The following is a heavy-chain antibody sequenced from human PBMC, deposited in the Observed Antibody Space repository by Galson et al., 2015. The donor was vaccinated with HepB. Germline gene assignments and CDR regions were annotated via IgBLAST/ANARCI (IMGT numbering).Heavy chain of an antibody. V-gene: IGHV3-23*01. J-gene: IGHJ6*02. CDR3: AKGWSAAFYDMDV. CDR1: GFTFSSYA. Sequence: SLRLSCAASGFTFSSYAINWVRQAPGKGLEWVSSISGSGGRTHYADSVKGRVTISRDNSKNTLYLQMNSLRAEDTAVYYCAKGWSAAFYDMDVWGQGTTVIVSS. D-gene: IGHD2-8*01. CDR2: ISGSGGRT.